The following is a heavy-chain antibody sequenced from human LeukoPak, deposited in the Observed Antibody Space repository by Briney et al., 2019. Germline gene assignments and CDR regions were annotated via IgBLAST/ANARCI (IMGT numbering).Heavy chain of an antibody. D-gene: IGHD4-17*01. CDR3: AKPTHDYGDYGAPPYYFDY. V-gene: IGHV3-23*01. Sequence: GGSLRLSCAASGFTFSSYAMSWVRQAPGKGLEWVSAISGSGGSTYYADSVKGRFTISRDNSKNTLYLQMNSLRAEDTAVYYCAKPTHDYGDYGAPPYYFDYWGQGTLVTVSS. J-gene: IGHJ4*02. CDR2: ISGSGGST. CDR1: GFTFSSYA.